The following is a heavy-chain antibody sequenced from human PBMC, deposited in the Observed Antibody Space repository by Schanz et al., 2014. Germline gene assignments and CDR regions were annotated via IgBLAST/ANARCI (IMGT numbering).Heavy chain of an antibody. D-gene: IGHD3-3*01. CDR2: VYNNGRT. CDR3: ARGVGDFWNGYLHGMDI. CDR1: GASMDNYY. J-gene: IGHJ6*02. Sequence: QVQLQESGPGLVRPSETLSLTCTVSGASMDNYYWSWIRQPPGKGLEWIGYVYNNGRTYYNPSLKSRVTISVDTSKNQFSLKLSSVTAADTAVYYCARGVGDFWNGYLHGMDIWGQGTTVTVSS. V-gene: IGHV4-59*01.